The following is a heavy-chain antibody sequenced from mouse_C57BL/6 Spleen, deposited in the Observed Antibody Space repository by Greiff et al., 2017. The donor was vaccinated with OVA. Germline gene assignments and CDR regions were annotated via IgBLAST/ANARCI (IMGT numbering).Heavy chain of an antibody. V-gene: IGHV1-53*01. CDR1: GYTFTSYW. CDR2: INPSNGGT. Sequence: QVHVKQPGTELVKPGASVKLSCKASGYTFTSYWMHWVKQRPGQGLEWIGNINPSNGGTNYNEKFKSKATLTVDKSSSTAYMQLSSLTSEDSAVYYCARGRGSYAMDYWGQGTSVTVSS. J-gene: IGHJ4*01. CDR3: ARGRGSYAMDY.